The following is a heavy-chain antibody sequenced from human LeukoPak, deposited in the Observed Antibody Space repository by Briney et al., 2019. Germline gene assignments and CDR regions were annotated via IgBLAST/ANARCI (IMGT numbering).Heavy chain of an antibody. CDR1: GFTFSSYA. Sequence: GVSLRLSCAASGFTFSSYAMSWVRQAPGTGLEWVSAISNSGDRTYYADSVKRRFTMFRDNSKNTLYLQMNSLRAEDTAVYYCAKSGSYSYYYALDVWGQGTTVTVSS. V-gene: IGHV3-23*01. CDR3: AKSGSYSYYYALDV. CDR2: ISNSGDRT. J-gene: IGHJ6*02. D-gene: IGHD1-26*01.